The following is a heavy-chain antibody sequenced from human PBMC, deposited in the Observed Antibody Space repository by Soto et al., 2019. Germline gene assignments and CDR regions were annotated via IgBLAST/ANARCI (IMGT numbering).Heavy chain of an antibody. CDR2: IIPIFGTA. CDR3: ARDRDIVVVLAAHLRAFDI. V-gene: IGHV1-69*01. Sequence: QVQLVQSGAEVKKPGSSVKVSCKASGGTFSSYAISWVRQAPGQGLEWMGGIIPIFGTANYAQKFQGRVTITADESTSTAYMELSSLRSEDTAVYYCARDRDIVVVLAAHLRAFDIWGQGTMVTVSS. D-gene: IGHD2-2*01. CDR1: GGTFSSYA. J-gene: IGHJ3*02.